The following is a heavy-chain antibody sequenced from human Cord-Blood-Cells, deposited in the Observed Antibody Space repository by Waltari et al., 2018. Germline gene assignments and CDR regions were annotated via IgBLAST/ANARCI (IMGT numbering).Heavy chain of an antibody. CDR2: IGGSGGST. V-gene: IGHV3-23*04. D-gene: IGHD7-27*01. CDR3: AKREANWGSRGHFDL. CDR1: GFTFSSYA. J-gene: IGHJ2*01. Sequence: EVQLVESGGGLVQPGGSLRLSCAASGFTFSSYAMSWVRQAPGKGLEWVSAIGGSGGSTYYADSGKGRFTISRDNSKNTLYLQMNSLRAEDTAVYYCAKREANWGSRGHFDLWGRGTLVTVSS.